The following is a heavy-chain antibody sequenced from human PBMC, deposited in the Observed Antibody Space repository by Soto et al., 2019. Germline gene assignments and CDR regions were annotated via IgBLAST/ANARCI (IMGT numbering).Heavy chain of an antibody. J-gene: IGHJ5*02. CDR2: IYYSGST. CDR3: ARDIRGRTGTKAGNCFDP. V-gene: IGHV4-31*03. Sequence: QVQLQESGPGLVKPSQTLSLTCTVSGGSISSGGYYWSWIRQHPGKGLEWIGYIYYSGSTYYNPSLKSRVTIAVDTSKNQCSLKLSSVTAADTAVYYCARDIRGRTGTKAGNCFDPWGQGTLVTVSS. CDR1: GGSISSGGYY. D-gene: IGHD1-7*01.